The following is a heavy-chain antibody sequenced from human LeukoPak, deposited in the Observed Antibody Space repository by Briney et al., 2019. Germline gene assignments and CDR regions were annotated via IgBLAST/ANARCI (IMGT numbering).Heavy chain of an antibody. CDR2: INDSGST. CDR1: GESFSGYY. Sequence: PSETLSLTCAVYGESFSGYYWTWIRQPPGKGLEWIGEINDSGSTNYNPSLKSRVTISVDTSKNQFSLRMRSVTAADTAMYYCARAQETVAIDYWGQGTLVTVSS. D-gene: IGHD5-12*01. CDR3: ARAQETVAIDY. V-gene: IGHV4-34*01. J-gene: IGHJ4*02.